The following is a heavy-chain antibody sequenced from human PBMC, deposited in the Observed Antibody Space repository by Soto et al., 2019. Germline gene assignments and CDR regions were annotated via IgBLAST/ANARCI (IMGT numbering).Heavy chain of an antibody. CDR3: ATSTVSYVDIVSSTTRGYFDH. CDR2: IYPGDSDT. CDR1: GYNFNTYW. J-gene: IGHJ4*02. Sequence: PGESLKISCEGSGYNFNTYWIGWVRQMPGKGLEWMALIYPGDSDTGYSPSFEGQVTLSVDRSISTAYLQWSSLKASDTAIYYCATSTVSYVDIVSSTTRGYFDHWGQGTLGTVSS. V-gene: IGHV5-51*01. D-gene: IGHD5-12*01.